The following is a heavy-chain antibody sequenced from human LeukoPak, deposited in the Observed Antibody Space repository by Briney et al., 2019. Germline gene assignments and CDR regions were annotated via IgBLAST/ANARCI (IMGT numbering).Heavy chain of an antibody. D-gene: IGHD4-23*01. CDR1: GFTFSSYA. CDR3: ARVGLRVVTFFDY. Sequence: PGGSLRLSCAASGFTFSSYAMHWVRQAPGKGLEWVAVISYDGSNKYYADSVKGRFTISRDNSKNTLYLQMNSLRAEDTAVYYCARVGLRVVTFFDYWGQGTLVTVSS. J-gene: IGHJ4*02. V-gene: IGHV3-30-3*01. CDR2: ISYDGSNK.